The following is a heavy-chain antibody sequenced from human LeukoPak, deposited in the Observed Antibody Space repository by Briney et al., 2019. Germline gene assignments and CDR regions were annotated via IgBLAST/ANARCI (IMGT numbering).Heavy chain of an antibody. D-gene: IGHD6-13*01. Sequence: SVKVSCKASGGTFSSYAISWVRQAPGQGLEWMGRIIPILGIANYAQKFQGRVTITADKSTSTAYMELSSLRSEDTAVYYCAREIIAAAGKSSVLSEQKSIDYWGQGTLVTVSS. CDR2: IIPILGIA. CDR1: GGTFSSYA. J-gene: IGHJ4*02. V-gene: IGHV1-69*04. CDR3: AREIIAAAGKSSVLSEQKSIDY.